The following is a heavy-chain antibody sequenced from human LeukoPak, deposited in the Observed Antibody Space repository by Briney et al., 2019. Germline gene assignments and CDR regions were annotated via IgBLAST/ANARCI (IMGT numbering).Heavy chain of an antibody. CDR1: GFTFNNAW. Sequence: GGSLRLSCAASGFTFNNAWMTWVRQAPGKGLEWVSAISGSGGSTYYADSVKGRFTISRDNSKNTLYLQMNSLRAEDTAVYYCAKVSIVGATTRGNWFDPWGQGTLVTVSP. J-gene: IGHJ5*02. CDR3: AKVSIVGATTRGNWFDP. V-gene: IGHV3-23*01. D-gene: IGHD1-26*01. CDR2: ISGSGGST.